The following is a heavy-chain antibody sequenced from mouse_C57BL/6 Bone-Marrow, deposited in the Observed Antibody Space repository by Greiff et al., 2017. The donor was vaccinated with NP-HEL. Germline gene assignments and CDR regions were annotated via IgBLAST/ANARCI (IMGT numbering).Heavy chain of an antibody. J-gene: IGHJ1*03. Sequence: QVQLQQSGAELVKPGASVKMSCKASGYTFTSYWITWVKQRPGQGLEWIGDIYPGSGSTNYNEKFKSKATLTVDTSSSNAYMQLSSLTSEDSAVYYCARSVGNYRGYFDVWGTGTTVTVSS. CDR1: GYTFTSYW. D-gene: IGHD2-1*01. CDR3: ARSVGNYRGYFDV. CDR2: IYPGSGST. V-gene: IGHV1-55*01.